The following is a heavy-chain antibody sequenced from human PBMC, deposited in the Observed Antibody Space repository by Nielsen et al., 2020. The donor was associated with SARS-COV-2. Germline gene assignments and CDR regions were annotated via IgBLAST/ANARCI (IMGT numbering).Heavy chain of an antibody. CDR2: IRSKSHSYET. Sequence: GESLKISCAASGFSISDSGMHWVRQASGRGLEWLGRIRSKSHSYETVYAVSVRDRFTISRDDSENTAYLQMNSLKTEDTAVYYCTTDDILTGYYERVGYWGQGTLVTVSS. D-gene: IGHD3-9*01. CDR3: TTDDILTGYYERVGY. V-gene: IGHV3-73*01. J-gene: IGHJ4*02. CDR1: GFSISDSG.